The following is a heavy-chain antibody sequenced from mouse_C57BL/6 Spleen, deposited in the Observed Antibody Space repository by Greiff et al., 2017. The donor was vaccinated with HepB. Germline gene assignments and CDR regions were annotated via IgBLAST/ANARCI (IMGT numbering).Heavy chain of an antibody. J-gene: IGHJ2*01. CDR1: GFTFTDYY. D-gene: IGHD3-1*01. CDR2: IRNKANGYTT. Sequence: EVMLVESGGGLVQPGGSLSLSCAASGFTFTDYYMSWVRQPPGKALEWLGFIRNKANGYTTEYSASVKGRFTISRDNSQSILYLQMNALRAEDSATYYCASQRTGAFDYWGQGTTLTVSS. V-gene: IGHV7-3*01. CDR3: ASQRTGAFDY.